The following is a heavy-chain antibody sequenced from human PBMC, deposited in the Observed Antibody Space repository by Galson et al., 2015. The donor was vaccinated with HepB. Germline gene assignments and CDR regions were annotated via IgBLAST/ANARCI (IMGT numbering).Heavy chain of an antibody. D-gene: IGHD3-9*01. CDR3: AKPDLGYFDWLDFDY. Sequence: SLRLSCAASGFTFSSYAMSWVRQAPGKGLEWVSAISGSGGSTYYADSVKGRFTISRDNSKNTLYLQMNSLRAEDTAVYYCAKPDLGYFDWLDFDYWGQGTLVTVSS. V-gene: IGHV3-23*01. J-gene: IGHJ4*02. CDR1: GFTFSSYA. CDR2: ISGSGGST.